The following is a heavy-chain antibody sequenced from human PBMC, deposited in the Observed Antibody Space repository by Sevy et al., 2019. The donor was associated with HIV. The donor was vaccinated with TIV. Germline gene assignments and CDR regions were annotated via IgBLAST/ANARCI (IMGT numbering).Heavy chain of an antibody. CDR3: ARAPSGSQGPGQYFHH. V-gene: IGHV1-18*01. CDR2: ITPNNGDT. J-gene: IGHJ1*01. D-gene: IGHD1-26*01. Sequence: ASVNVSCKASGYTFTNYHITWVRQAPGQGLEWMGRITPNNGDTNYAQRLQGRVTMTTDTSTSTVYMELRSLRSDDTAVYYCARAPSGSQGPGQYFHHWGQGTLVTVSS. CDR1: GYTFTNYH.